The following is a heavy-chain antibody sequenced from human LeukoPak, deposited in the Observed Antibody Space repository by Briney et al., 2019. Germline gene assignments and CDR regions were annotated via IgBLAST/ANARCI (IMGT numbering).Heavy chain of an antibody. CDR3: ARGHPDYYDSSGYYNDY. V-gene: IGHV4-34*01. J-gene: IGHJ4*02. D-gene: IGHD3-22*01. CDR1: GGSFGGYY. CDR2: INHSGST. Sequence: SETLSLTCAVYGGSFGGYYWSWIRQPPGKGLEWIGEINHSGSTNYSPSLKSRVTISVDTSKNQFSLKLSSVTAADTAVYYCARGHPDYYDSSGYYNDYWGQGTLVTVSS.